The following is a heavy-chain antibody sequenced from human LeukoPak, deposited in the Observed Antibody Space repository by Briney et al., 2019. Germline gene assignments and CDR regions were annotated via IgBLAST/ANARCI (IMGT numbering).Heavy chain of an antibody. CDR2: IYSGGGT. Sequence: GGSLRLSCAASGFTVSSSYMNWVRQAPGKGLEWVSLIYSGGGTYYADSVKGRFTISRDNAKNSLYLQMNSLRDEDSAVYYCARDQGIFDYWGQGTLVTVSS. CDR1: GFTVSSSY. J-gene: IGHJ4*02. V-gene: IGHV3-66*01. CDR3: ARDQGIFDY.